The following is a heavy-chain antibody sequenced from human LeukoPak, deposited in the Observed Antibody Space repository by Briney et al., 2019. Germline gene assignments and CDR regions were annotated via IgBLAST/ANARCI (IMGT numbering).Heavy chain of an antibody. J-gene: IGHJ4*02. CDR3: ARGDASGYPDY. CDR2: TYQGGRT. V-gene: IGHV4-4*02. D-gene: IGHD3-22*01. CDR1: GDSMNSSNW. Sequence: PSETLSLTCAVSGDSMNSSNWWSWVRQSPGKGLEWIGETYQGGRTNYKSSLKSRVSISVDKSRNQLSLKLTSVTAADTAVYYCARGDASGYPDYWGQGTLVTVSS.